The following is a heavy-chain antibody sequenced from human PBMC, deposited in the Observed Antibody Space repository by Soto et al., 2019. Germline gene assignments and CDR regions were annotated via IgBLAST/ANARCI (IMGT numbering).Heavy chain of an antibody. CDR3: AKDSGLPGFGLVIHAFDV. V-gene: IGHV3-23*01. CDR1: GVRLSDYA. Sequence: GGALSLSCAASGVRLSDYAMNWVRPAPGKGLEWVATLSGSLDTAFYADSVKGRFSISRYNSRNTLYLQMNSLRADDTAIYYCAKDSGLPGFGLVIHAFDVWGQGTRVTVSS. D-gene: IGHD2-21*01. CDR2: LSGSLDTA. J-gene: IGHJ3*01.